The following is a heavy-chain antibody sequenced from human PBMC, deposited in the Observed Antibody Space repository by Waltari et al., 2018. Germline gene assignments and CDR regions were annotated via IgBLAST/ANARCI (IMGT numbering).Heavy chain of an antibody. Sequence: EVQLLESGGGLVQPGGSLRLSCAASGFTFSSYAMSWVRQAPGKGLEWVSAISGSGGRTYYADSVKGRFTISRDNSKNTLYLQMNSLRAEDTAVYYCAKDHRGAGYSSDYWGQGTLVTVSS. CDR2: ISGSGGRT. D-gene: IGHD2-15*01. J-gene: IGHJ4*02. V-gene: IGHV3-23*01. CDR1: GFTFSSYA. CDR3: AKDHRGAGYSSDY.